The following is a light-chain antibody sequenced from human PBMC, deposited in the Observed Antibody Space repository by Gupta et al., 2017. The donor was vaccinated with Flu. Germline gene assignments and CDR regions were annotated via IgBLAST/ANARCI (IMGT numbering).Light chain of an antibody. CDR2: AAS. V-gene: IGKV1-16*01. CDR3: LQYSTELHT. Sequence: DIQLTQSPLSVSASVGDRVTITCRASQDIRSHLLWFQLTPGQAPKSLIYAASALRSGVPARFSATESGTDFNLTISGLQPEDFTTYFCLQYSTELHTFGQGTKVEVK. CDR1: QDIRSH. J-gene: IGKJ2*01.